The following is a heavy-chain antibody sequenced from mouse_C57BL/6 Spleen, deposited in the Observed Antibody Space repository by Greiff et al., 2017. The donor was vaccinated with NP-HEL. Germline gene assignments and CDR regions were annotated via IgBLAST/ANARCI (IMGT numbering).Heavy chain of an antibody. J-gene: IGHJ4*01. D-gene: IGHD1-1*01. Sequence: VQLQQSGPVLVKPGASVKMSCKASGYTFTDYYMNWVKQSHGKSLEWIGVINPYNGGTSYNQKFKGKATLTVDKSSSTAYMELNSLTSEDSAVYYCAREIITTVVDYYAMDYWGQGTSVTVSS. CDR1: GYTFTDYY. CDR2: INPYNGGT. V-gene: IGHV1-19*01. CDR3: AREIITTVVDYYAMDY.